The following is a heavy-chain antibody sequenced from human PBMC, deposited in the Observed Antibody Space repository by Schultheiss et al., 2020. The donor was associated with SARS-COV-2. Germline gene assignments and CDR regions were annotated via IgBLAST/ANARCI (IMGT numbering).Heavy chain of an antibody. CDR3: AKGTDYAEHLDY. V-gene: IGHV3-30*02. CDR2: IWYDGSNK. Sequence: GESLKISCAASGFTFSSYSMNWVRQAPGKGLEWVAVIWYDGSNKYYADSVKGRFTISRDNSKNTLYLQMNSLRAEDTAVYYCAKGTDYAEHLDYWGQGTLVTVSS. J-gene: IGHJ4*02. D-gene: IGHD4-17*01. CDR1: GFTFSSYS.